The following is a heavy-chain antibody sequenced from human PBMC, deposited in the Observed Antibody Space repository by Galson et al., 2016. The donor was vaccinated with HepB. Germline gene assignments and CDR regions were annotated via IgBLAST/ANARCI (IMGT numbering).Heavy chain of an antibody. CDR1: GFTVTRSY. Sequence: LRLSCAASGFTVTRSYMTWVRQAPGKGLEWVSVIYTSGATYYADSVKGRLIMSRNNAKNTVDLQMSSLRTEDTAVYYCARGLVGSTTAFDSWGQGTLVAVSS. J-gene: IGHJ4*02. CDR3: ARGLVGSTTAFDS. D-gene: IGHD2/OR15-2a*01. V-gene: IGHV3-53*04. CDR2: IYTSGAT.